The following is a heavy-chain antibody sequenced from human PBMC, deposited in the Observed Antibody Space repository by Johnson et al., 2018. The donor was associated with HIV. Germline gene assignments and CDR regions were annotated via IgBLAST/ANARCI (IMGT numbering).Heavy chain of an antibody. D-gene: IGHD3-10*01. V-gene: IGHV3-30-3*01. CDR2: ISYDGSNK. Sequence: QVQLVESGGGVVQPGGSLRLSCAASGFTFSNYAMYWVRQAPGKGLEWVAAISYDGSNKYYADSVKDRFTISRDNSKNTLYLQMNSLRAEDTAVYYCARDRVWFGELYAFDIWGRGTMVTVSS. CDR3: ARDRVWFGELYAFDI. J-gene: IGHJ3*02. CDR1: GFTFSNYA.